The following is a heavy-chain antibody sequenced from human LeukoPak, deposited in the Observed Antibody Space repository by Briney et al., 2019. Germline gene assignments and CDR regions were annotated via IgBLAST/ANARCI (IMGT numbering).Heavy chain of an antibody. V-gene: IGHV4-4*07. CDR2: IYTSGGT. CDR1: GGSISSYY. J-gene: IGHJ4*02. D-gene: IGHD6-19*01. Sequence: SETLSLTCTVSGGSISSYYWSWIRQPAGKGLEWIGRIYTSGGTNYNPSLKSRVTMSVDTSKNQFSLKLSSVTAADTAVYYCARVISSGWGYYFDYWGQGTLVTVSS. CDR3: ARVISSGWGYYFDY.